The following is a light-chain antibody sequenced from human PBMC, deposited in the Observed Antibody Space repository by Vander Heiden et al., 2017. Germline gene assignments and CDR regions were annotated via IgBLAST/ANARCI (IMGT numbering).Light chain of an antibody. CDR3: SAYTSSSTL. J-gene: IGLJ2*01. CDR1: SCDVGGYNY. CDR2: DVS. V-gene: IGLV2-14*01. Sequence: SALTQPAPVSGSPGQSLTIPSTGTSCDVGGYNYVSWYQPHPGKAPVLRIYDVSNRPSGVSNRFSGSKSGNTASLTISGLQAEDEADYYCSAYTSSSTLFGGGTKLTVL.